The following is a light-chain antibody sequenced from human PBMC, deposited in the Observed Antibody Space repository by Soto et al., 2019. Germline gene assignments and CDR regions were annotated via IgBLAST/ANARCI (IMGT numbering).Light chain of an antibody. Sequence: DVVMTQSPLSLPVTLGQPASISCRSSQSLVSSDGNTYLNWFQQRPGQSPRRLIYMVSDRDSGVPDRFSGSGSVNDFTLKISRVEAEDVGIYYCMQGTHWPPWTFGQGTKVEI. CDR2: MVS. CDR3: MQGTHWPPWT. J-gene: IGKJ1*01. V-gene: IGKV2-30*01. CDR1: QSLVSSDGNTY.